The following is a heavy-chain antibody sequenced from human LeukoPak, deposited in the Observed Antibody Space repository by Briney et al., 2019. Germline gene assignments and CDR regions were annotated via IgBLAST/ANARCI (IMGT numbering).Heavy chain of an antibody. CDR3: ARENVAVAGRENDF. V-gene: IGHV4-4*07. J-gene: IGHJ4*02. CDR1: GGSISSYY. CDR2: ISTSGST. Sequence: SETLSLTCTVSGGSISSYYWTWVRQPAGKGLEWIGRISTSGSTNYNPSLKSRLTMSVDTSENQFSLNLSSVTAADTAVYYCARENVAVAGRENDFWGQGTLVTVSS. D-gene: IGHD6-19*01.